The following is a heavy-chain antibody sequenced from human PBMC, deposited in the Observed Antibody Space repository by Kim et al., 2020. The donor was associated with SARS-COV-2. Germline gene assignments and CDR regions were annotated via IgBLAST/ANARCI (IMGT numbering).Heavy chain of an antibody. D-gene: IGHD6-19*01. J-gene: IGHJ4*02. V-gene: IGHV1-3*01. CDR2: T. Sequence: TKYSQKFQGRVTITRDTSASTAYMELSSLRSEDTAVYYCAGLGPSYSSGWYGGYWGQGTLVTVSS. CDR3: AGLGPSYSSGWYGGY.